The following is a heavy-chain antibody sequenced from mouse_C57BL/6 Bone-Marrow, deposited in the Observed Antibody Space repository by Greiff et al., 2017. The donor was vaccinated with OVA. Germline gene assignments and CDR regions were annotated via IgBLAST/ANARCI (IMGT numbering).Heavy chain of an antibody. J-gene: IGHJ2*01. V-gene: IGHV1-69*01. D-gene: IGHD1-1*01. Sequence: QVQLQQPGAELVMPGASVKLSCKASGYTFTSSWMHWVKQRPGQGLEWIGEIDPSDSYTNYNQKFKGKSTLTVDKSSSTAYMQLSSLTSEDSAVYYCARGDYGSSYDYFDYWGQGTTLTVSS. CDR2: IDPSDSYT. CDR3: ARGDYGSSYDYFDY. CDR1: GYTFTSSW.